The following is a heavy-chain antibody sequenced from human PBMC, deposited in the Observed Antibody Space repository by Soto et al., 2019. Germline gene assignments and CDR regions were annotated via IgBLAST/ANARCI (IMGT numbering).Heavy chain of an antibody. CDR1: GSSISSGGYY. CDR3: ARDLPIDDFWSGYGYYGMDV. J-gene: IGHJ6*02. V-gene: IGHV4-31*03. Sequence: PSETLSLTCTVSGSSISSGGYYWSWIRQHPGEGLEWIGYIYYSGSTYYNPSLKSRVTISVDTSKNQFSLKLSSVTAADTAVYYCARDLPIDDFWSGYGYYGMDVWGQGTTVTVSS. D-gene: IGHD3-3*01. CDR2: IYYSGST.